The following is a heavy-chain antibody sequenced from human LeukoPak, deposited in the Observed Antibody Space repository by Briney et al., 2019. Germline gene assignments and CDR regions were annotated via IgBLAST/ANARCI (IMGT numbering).Heavy chain of an antibody. CDR1: GGSINSGNHY. CDR3: IRPGLVEPYYFDY. D-gene: IGHD2-8*02. J-gene: IGHJ4*02. CDR2: IYYSGST. Sequence: SETLSLTCTVSGGSINSGNHYWGWIRQSPGKGLEWIGNIYYSGSTYYNPSLKSRVTLSIDTSKNQFSLRLSSVTAADTAVCARIRPGLVEPYYFDYWGQGTLLTVSS. V-gene: IGHV4-39*07.